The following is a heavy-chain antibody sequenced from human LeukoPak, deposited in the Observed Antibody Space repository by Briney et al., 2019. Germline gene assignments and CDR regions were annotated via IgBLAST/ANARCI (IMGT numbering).Heavy chain of an antibody. D-gene: IGHD2-15*01. V-gene: IGHV4-39*01. CDR2: IYYSGSI. CDR1: GGSISSSSYY. CDR3: ASHQYGSYQDY. J-gene: IGHJ4*02. Sequence: PSETLSLTCTVSGGSISSSSYYWGWIRQPPGKGLEWIGNIYYSGSIYDNPSLKSRVTISVDTSQSQFSLKLSSVTAADTAVYYCASHQYGSYQDYWGQGTLVTVPS.